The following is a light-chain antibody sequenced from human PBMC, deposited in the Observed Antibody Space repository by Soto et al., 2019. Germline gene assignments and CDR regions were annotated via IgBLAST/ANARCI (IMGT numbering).Light chain of an antibody. CDR3: GVWDSSLTGKV. CDR1: SSNIGNDY. V-gene: IGLV1-51*02. J-gene: IGLJ3*02. Sequence: QTVVTQPPSVSAAPGQNVTISCSGSSSNIGNDYVAWYQQVPGTASKLLIFESNKRPPGIPDRFSGSRSGTSATLGITGLQTGDEADYYCGVWDSSLTGKVFGGGTKLTVL. CDR2: ESN.